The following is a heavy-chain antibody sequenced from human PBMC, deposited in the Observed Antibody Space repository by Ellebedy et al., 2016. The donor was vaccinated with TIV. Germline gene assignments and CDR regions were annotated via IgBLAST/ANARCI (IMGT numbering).Heavy chain of an antibody. CDR3: AKITGSGSYYYYYYGMDV. D-gene: IGHD3-10*01. CDR2: IIPIFGTA. CDR1: GGTFSSYA. J-gene: IGHJ6*02. Sequence: AASVKVSCKASGGTFSSYAISWVRQAPGQGLEWMGGIIPIFGTANYAQKFQGRVTITADESTSTAYMELSSLRSEDTAVYYCAKITGSGSYYYYYYGMDVWGQGTTVTVSS. V-gene: IGHV1-69*13.